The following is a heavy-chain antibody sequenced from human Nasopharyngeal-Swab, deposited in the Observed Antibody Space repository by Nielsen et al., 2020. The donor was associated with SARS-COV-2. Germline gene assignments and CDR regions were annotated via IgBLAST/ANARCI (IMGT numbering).Heavy chain of an antibody. CDR2: LSGSGGST. Sequence: GESLKISCAASGFTFRSYAMSWVRQAPGKGLEWVSALSGSGGSTYYADSVKGRFTISRDNSKNTLYLQMNSLRAEDTAVYYCAKARQAYYYGSGSYHDYWGQGTLVTVSS. J-gene: IGHJ4*02. CDR1: GFTFRSYA. V-gene: IGHV3-23*01. D-gene: IGHD3-10*01. CDR3: AKARQAYYYGSGSYHDY.